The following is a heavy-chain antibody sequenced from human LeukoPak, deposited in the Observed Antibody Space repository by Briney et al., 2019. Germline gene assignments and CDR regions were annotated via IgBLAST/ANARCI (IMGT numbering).Heavy chain of an antibody. Sequence: PSETLSLTCTVCVGSISSYYWSWIRQPPGKGLEWIGYIYYSGSTNYNPSLKSRVTISVDTSKNQFSLKLSSVTAADTAVYYCARHLVTATIYYFDYWGQGTLVTVSS. V-gene: IGHV4-59*08. CDR1: VGSISSYY. J-gene: IGHJ4*02. CDR3: ARHLVTATIYYFDY. D-gene: IGHD2-21*02. CDR2: IYYSGST.